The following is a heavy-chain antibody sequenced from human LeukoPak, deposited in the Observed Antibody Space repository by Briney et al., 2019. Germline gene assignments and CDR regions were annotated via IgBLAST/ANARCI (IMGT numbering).Heavy chain of an antibody. Sequence: GRSLRLSCAASGFTFSGYGMHWVRQAPGKGLEWVAVISYDGSNTYYPDSVKGRFTISRDNSKNTLYLQMNSLRAEDTAVYYCAKAYDYGAHTVNFDYWGQETLVTVSS. V-gene: IGHV3-30*18. CDR3: AKAYDYGAHTVNFDY. CDR1: GFTFSGYG. CDR2: ISYDGSNT. J-gene: IGHJ4*02. D-gene: IGHD4-17*01.